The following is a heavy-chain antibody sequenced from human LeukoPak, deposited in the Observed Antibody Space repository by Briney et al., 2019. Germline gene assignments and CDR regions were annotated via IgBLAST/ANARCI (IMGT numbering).Heavy chain of an antibody. J-gene: IGHJ4*02. V-gene: IGHV4-34*01. Sequence: SETLSLTCAVYGGSFSGYYWSWIRQPPGKGLEWIGEINHSGSTNYNPSLKSRVTISVDTSKNQFSLKLSSVTAADTAVYYCARIYAWSRLDYWGQGTLVTVSS. CDR2: INHSGST. CDR1: GGSFSGYY. CDR3: ARIYAWSRLDY. D-gene: IGHD2/OR15-2a*01.